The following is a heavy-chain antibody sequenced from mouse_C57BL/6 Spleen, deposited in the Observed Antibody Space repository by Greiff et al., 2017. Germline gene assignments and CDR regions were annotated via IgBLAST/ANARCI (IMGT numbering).Heavy chain of an antibody. J-gene: IGHJ4*01. CDR2: IDPEDGDT. V-gene: IGHV14-1*01. CDR1: GFNITDYY. D-gene: IGHD3-1*01. CDR3: TTSARRDAMDY. Sequence: EVQLQQSGAELVRPGASVKLSCTASGFNITDYYMHWVKQRPEQGLEWIGRIDPEDGDTEYAPKFQGKATMTADTSSNTAYLQLSSLTSEDTAVYYCTTSARRDAMDYWGQGTSVTVSA.